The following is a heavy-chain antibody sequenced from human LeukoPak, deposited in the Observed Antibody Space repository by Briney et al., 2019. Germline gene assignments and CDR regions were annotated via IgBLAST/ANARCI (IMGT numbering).Heavy chain of an antibody. Sequence: SETLSLTCTVSGGSISSYYWSWIRQPPGKGLEWIGYIYHSGSTKYHPSLKSRVTISVDMSKNQFSLKLSSVTAADTAIYYCARHAESWFYFDSWGQGTLVTVSS. CDR2: IYHSGST. CDR3: ARHAESWFYFDS. J-gene: IGHJ4*02. D-gene: IGHD6-13*01. CDR1: GGSISSYY. V-gene: IGHV4-59*08.